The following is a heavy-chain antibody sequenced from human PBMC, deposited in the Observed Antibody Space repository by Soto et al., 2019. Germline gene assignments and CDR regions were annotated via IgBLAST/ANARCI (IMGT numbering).Heavy chain of an antibody. CDR1: GGSFSGYY. CDR2: INHSGST. J-gene: IGHJ4*02. Sequence: SETLSLTCAVYGGSFSGYYWSWIRQPPGKGLEWIGEINHSGSTNYNPSLKSRVTISVDTSKNQFSLKLSSVTAADTAVYYCARGLPAFDPYFDYWGQGTLVTVSS. V-gene: IGHV4-34*01. D-gene: IGHD3-9*01. CDR3: ARGLPAFDPYFDY.